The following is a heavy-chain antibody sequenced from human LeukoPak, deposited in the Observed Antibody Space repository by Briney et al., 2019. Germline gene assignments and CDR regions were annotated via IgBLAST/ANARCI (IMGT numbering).Heavy chain of an antibody. J-gene: IGHJ6*04. CDR2: IYNSGNS. V-gene: IGHV4-59*01. CDR1: GGSIGSYY. CDR3: ARGGFLMDV. Sequence: SETLSLTCTVSGGSIGSYYWSWIRQPPGKGLEWIGYIYNSGNSNYNPSLKGRVTISVDASKNQFSLKLSSVTAADTAVYYCARGGFLMDVWGKGTTVTISS.